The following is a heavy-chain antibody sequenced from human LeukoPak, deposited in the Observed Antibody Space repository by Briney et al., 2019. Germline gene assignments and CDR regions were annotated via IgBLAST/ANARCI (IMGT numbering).Heavy chain of an antibody. J-gene: IGHJ1*01. V-gene: IGHV3-30*02. D-gene: IGHD5-24*01. Sequence: GGSLRLSCAASGFTFSSYARHWFGQAQGKGLEWVAFIRYDGSNKYYADSVKGRFTIPRDNSKNTLYLQMNSLRAEDTAMYYCAKDPSMAYWGQGTLVTVSS. CDR2: IRYDGSNK. CDR1: GFTFSSYA. CDR3: AKDPSMAY.